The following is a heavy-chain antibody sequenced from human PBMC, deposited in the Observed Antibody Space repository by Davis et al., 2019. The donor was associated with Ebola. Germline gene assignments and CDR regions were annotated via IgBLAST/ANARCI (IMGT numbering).Heavy chain of an antibody. CDR1: GFTFSSYT. J-gene: IGHJ4*02. D-gene: IGHD6-19*01. CDR3: TTWLVNHFDH. Sequence: PGGSLRLSCAASGFTFSSYTMNWVRQAPGKGLEWVSTISDGGTNTHYADSVKGRFTISRDDSKNTFYLQMNTPRAEDTAVYYCTTWLVNHFDHWGQGTLVTVSS. CDR2: ISDGGTNT. V-gene: IGHV3-23*01.